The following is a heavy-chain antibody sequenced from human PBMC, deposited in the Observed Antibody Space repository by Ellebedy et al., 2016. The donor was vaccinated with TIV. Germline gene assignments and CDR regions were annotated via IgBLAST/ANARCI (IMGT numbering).Heavy chain of an antibody. CDR3: ARDLVGETSFVGY. J-gene: IGHJ4*02. CDR1: GYTFTRYW. D-gene: IGHD1-26*01. Sequence: ASVKVSXXASGYTFTRYWIHWVRQAPGQRLEWMGSINSLNADTRYSQKLQGRVTMTRDTSTSTVYMEMTSLRSDDTAVYYCARDLVGETSFVGYWGQGTLVTVSS. V-gene: IGHV1-3*04. CDR2: INSLNADT.